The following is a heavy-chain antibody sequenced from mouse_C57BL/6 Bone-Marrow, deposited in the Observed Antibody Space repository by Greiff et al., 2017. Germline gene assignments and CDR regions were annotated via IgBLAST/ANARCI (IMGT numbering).Heavy chain of an antibody. Sequence: EVMLVESGGGLVKPGGSLKLSCAASGFTFSSYALSWVRQTPEKRLEWVATISDGGSYTYYPDNVKGRFTISRDNAKNNLYLQMSHLQSEDTAMYYCARDKDSNYSWFAYWGQGTLVTVSA. D-gene: IGHD2-5*01. CDR2: ISDGGSYT. V-gene: IGHV5-4*01. CDR1: GFTFSSYA. CDR3: ARDKDSNYSWFAY. J-gene: IGHJ3*01.